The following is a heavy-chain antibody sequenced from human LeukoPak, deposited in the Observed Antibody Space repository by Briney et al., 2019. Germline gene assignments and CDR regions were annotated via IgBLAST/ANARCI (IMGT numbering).Heavy chain of an antibody. CDR3: ASTGLYI. CDR1: GYDFSDYW. D-gene: IGHD3-10*01. Sequence: GESLKISCKASGYDFSDYWIAWVRQMPGKGLDWMGSIWPGNSDTRYSPSFQGQVTISADKSISTAYLQWSSLKASDTAMYYCASTGLYIWGQGTMVTVSS. J-gene: IGHJ3*02. V-gene: IGHV5-51*01. CDR2: IWPGNSDT.